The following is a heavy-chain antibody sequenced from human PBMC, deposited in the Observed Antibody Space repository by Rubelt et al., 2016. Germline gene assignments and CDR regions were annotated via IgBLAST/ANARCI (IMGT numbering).Heavy chain of an antibody. V-gene: IGHV3-74*01. Sequence: ELQLVESGGGLVQPGGSLRLSCAASGFTFSSYWMHWVRQAPGEGLVWVSRLIRDASSAIYADSVKGRFTISRDNAKSTLYLQMNSLRAEDTAVYYCATGLREAFDRWGQGTLVTVSS. CDR2: LIRDASSA. CDR1: GFTFSSYW. J-gene: IGHJ4*02. D-gene: IGHD4-17*01. CDR3: ATGLREAFDR.